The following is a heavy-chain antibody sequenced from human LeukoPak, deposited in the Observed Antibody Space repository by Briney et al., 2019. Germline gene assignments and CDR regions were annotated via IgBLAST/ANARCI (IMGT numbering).Heavy chain of an antibody. CDR3: AKSPGAVAGLHDY. Sequence: GGSLRLSCAASGFTFSSYSMNWVRQAPGKGLEWVSSISSSSSYIYYADSVKGRFTISRDNAKNSLYLQMNSLRAEDTALYYCAKSPGAVAGLHDYWGQGTLVTVSS. CDR2: ISSSSSYI. J-gene: IGHJ4*02. CDR1: GFTFSSYS. D-gene: IGHD6-19*01. V-gene: IGHV3-21*04.